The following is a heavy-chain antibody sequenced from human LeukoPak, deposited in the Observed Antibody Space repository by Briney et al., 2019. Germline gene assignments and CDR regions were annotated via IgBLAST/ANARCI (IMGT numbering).Heavy chain of an antibody. CDR1: GYTFTSYY. J-gene: IGHJ4*02. V-gene: IGHV1-46*01. D-gene: IGHD1-26*01. CDR2: INPSGGST. Sequence: ASVKVSCKASGYTFTSYYMHWVRQAPGQELEWMGIINPSGGSTSYAQKFQGRVTMTRDMSTSTVYMELSSLRSEDTAVYYCASSWWELHEARFDYWGQGTLVTVSS. CDR3: ASSWWELHEARFDY.